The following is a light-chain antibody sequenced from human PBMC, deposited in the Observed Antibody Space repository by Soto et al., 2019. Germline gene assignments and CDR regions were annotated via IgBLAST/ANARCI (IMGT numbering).Light chain of an antibody. V-gene: IGKV1-8*01. CDR3: QQYYSYPRT. CDR1: QGISSY. J-gene: IGKJ1*01. CDR2: AAS. Sequence: AIRMTQSPSSFSASTGDRLTIHCRASQGISSYLAWYQQKPGKAPKLLIYAASTLQSGVPSRFSGSGSGTDFTLTISCLQSEDFATYYCQQYYSYPRTFGQGTKVDI.